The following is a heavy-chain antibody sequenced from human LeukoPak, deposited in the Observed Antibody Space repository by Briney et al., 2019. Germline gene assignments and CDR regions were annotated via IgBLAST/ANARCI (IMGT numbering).Heavy chain of an antibody. CDR1: GYTFTSYG. CDR3: ASSGWDFDY. V-gene: IGHV7-4-1*02. J-gene: IGHJ4*02. D-gene: IGHD6-19*01. Sequence: GASVKVSCKASGYTFTSYGISWVRQAPGQGLEWMGWINTNTGNPTYAQGFTGRFVFSLDTSVSTAYLQISSLKAEDTAVYYCASSGWDFDYWGQGTLVTVSS. CDR2: INTNTGNP.